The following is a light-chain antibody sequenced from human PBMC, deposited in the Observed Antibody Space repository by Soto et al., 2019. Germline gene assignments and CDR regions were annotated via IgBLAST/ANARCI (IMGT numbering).Light chain of an antibody. CDR2: EVI. J-gene: IGLJ2*01. V-gene: IGLV2-8*01. Sequence: QSALTQPPSASGAPGQSVTISYTGTSSDVGGYNDVSWYQQHPGKAPKLMIYEVIKRPSGVPDPFSGSKSGNTASLTVTGLQAEDEADYYGSSYGGNNNLRVFCGGSKLTVL. CDR1: SSDVGGYND. CDR3: SSYGGNNNLRV.